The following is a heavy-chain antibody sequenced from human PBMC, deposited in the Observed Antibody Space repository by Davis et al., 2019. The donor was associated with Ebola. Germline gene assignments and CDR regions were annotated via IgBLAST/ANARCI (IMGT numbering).Heavy chain of an antibody. Sequence: GGSLRLSCAASGFTFSSYSMNWVRQAPGKGLEWVSYISSSSSTIYYADSVKGRFTISRDNAKNSLYLQMNSLRDEDTAVYYCARVHVLRFLEWSNFDYWGQGTLVTVSS. CDR1: GFTFSSYS. CDR2: ISSSSSTI. J-gene: IGHJ4*02. CDR3: ARVHVLRFLEWSNFDY. D-gene: IGHD3-3*01. V-gene: IGHV3-48*02.